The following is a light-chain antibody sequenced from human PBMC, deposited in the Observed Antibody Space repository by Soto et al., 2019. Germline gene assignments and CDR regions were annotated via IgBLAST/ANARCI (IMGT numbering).Light chain of an antibody. CDR2: EGS. CDR1: SSDVGSYNL. Sequence: QSALTQPASVSGSPGQSITISCTGTSSDVGSYNLVSWYQQHPGKAPKLMIYEGSKRPSRVSNRFSGSKSGNTASLTISGLQAEDEADYYCCSYAGSSTAVVFGGGTKLTVL. J-gene: IGLJ2*01. V-gene: IGLV2-23*01. CDR3: CSYAGSSTAVV.